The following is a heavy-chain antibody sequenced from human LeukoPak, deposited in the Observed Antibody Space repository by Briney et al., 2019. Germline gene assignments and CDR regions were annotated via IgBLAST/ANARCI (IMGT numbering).Heavy chain of an antibody. Sequence: SETLSLTCTVSGGSISGYFWTWIRQPPGKGLEWIGYIHHSGSTKYNPSLKSRLTMSVDTSKNHFSLKLSSVTAADTAVYYCARDLDYDSSPSDAFDIWGQGTMVTVSS. V-gene: IGHV4-59*01. CDR3: ARDLDYDSSPSDAFDI. CDR1: GGSISGYF. J-gene: IGHJ3*02. CDR2: IHHSGST. D-gene: IGHD3-22*01.